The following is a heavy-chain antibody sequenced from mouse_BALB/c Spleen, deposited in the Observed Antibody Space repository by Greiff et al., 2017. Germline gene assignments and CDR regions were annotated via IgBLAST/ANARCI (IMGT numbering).Heavy chain of an antibody. V-gene: IGHV1-87*01. J-gene: IGHJ4*01. CDR2: IYPGDGDT. CDR1: GYTFTSYW. D-gene: IGHD1-1*01. Sequence: VQLQQSGAELARPGASVKLSCKASGYTFTSYWMQWVKQRPGQGLEWIGAIYPGDGDTRYTQKFKGKATLTADKSSSTAYMQLSSLASEDSAVYYCARKEIYYGSSYRYAMDYWGQGTSVTVSS. CDR3: ARKEIYYGSSYRYAMDY.